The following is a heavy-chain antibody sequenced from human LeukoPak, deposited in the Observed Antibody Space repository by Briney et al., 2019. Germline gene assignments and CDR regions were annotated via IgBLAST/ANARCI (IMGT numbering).Heavy chain of an antibody. Sequence: GGSLRLSCAGSGFTFSSCSMNWVRQAPGKGLEWVSSISSSSSYIHYADSLKGRFTISRDNAKNSLSLQMDNLRAEDTAVYYCARAPRVVSDSSFDLWGRGTLVTVSS. CDR2: ISSSSSYI. V-gene: IGHV3-21*06. CDR1: GFTFSSCS. J-gene: IGHJ2*01. D-gene: IGHD4-23*01. CDR3: ARAPRVVSDSSFDL.